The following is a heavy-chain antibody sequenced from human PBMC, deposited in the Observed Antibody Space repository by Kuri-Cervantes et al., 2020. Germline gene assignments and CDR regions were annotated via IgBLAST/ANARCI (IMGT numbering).Heavy chain of an antibody. CDR3: AREPVSYYYYYGMDV. J-gene: IGHJ6*02. CDR1: GFTFSDYY. Sequence: GGSLRLSCAASGFTFSDYYMSWIRQAPGKGLEWVSCISSSGSTIYYADSVKGRFTISRDNAKNSLYLQMNSLRAEDTAVYYCAREPVSYYYYYGMDVWGQGTTVTVSS. CDR2: ISSSGSTI. V-gene: IGHV3-11*01.